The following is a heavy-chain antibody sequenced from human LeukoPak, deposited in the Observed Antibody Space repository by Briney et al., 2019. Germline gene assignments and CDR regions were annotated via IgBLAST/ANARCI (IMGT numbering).Heavy chain of an antibody. CDR3: ASKAVTYYYDY. CDR2: INNDGSGT. J-gene: IGHJ4*02. Sequence: GGSLRLSCAASGFTFSSSWMTWVRQAPGKGLEWVANINNDGSGTYYVDSVEGRFTISRDNAKNSLFLQMNGLRAEDTAVYYCASKAVTYYYDYWGQGTLVIVSS. CDR1: GFTFSSSW. D-gene: IGHD4-17*01. V-gene: IGHV3-7*05.